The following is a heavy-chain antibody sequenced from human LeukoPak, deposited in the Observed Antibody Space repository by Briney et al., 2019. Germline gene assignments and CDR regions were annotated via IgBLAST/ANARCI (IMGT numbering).Heavy chain of an antibody. D-gene: IGHD5-12*01. CDR3: ARVARRDIVATIQGFDY. V-gene: IGHV1-2*02. J-gene: IGHJ4*02. Sequence: ASVKVSCKASGYTFTCYYMHWVRQAPGQGLEWMGWINPNSGGTNYAQKFQGRVTMTRDTSISTAYMELSRLRSDDTAVYYCARVARRDIVATIQGFDYWGQGTLVTVSS. CDR2: INPNSGGT. CDR1: GYTFTCYY.